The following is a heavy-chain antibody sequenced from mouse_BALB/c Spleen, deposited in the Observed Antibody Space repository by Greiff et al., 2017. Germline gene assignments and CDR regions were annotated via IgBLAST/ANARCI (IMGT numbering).Heavy chain of an antibody. CDR1: GYSFTGYF. D-gene: IGHD1-2*01. V-gene: IGHV1-20*02. Sequence: VQLKQSGPELVKPGASVKISCKASGYSFTGYFMNWVMQSHGKSLEWIGRINPYNGDTFYNQKFKGKATLTVDKSSSTAHMELRSLASEDSAVYYCARSHYYDYFDYWGQGTTLTVSS. CDR2: INPYNGDT. J-gene: IGHJ2*01. CDR3: ARSHYYDYFDY.